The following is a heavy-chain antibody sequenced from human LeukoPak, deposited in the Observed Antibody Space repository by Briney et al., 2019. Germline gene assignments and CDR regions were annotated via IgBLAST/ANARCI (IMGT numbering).Heavy chain of an antibody. Sequence: GGSLRLSCEASGFTFSSYGMHWVRQAPGKGLEWVAFVRSDEYNIYYAGSVKGRFTISRDNSKNTVYLQMNSLRAEDTAVYYCARDPTAMVTREIDYWGQGTLVTVSS. CDR3: ARDPTAMVTREIDY. CDR2: VRSDEYNI. J-gene: IGHJ4*02. V-gene: IGHV3-30*02. D-gene: IGHD5-18*01. CDR1: GFTFSSYG.